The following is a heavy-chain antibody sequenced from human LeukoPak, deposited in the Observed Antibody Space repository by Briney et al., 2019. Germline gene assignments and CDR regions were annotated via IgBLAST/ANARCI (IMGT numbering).Heavy chain of an antibody. J-gene: IGHJ4*02. CDR1: GFTFSSYA. CDR3: AKNRGYDSSGYLDY. V-gene: IGHV3-23*01. CDR2: ISGSGGST. Sequence: GGSLRLSCAASGFTFSSYAVSWVRQAPGKGLEWVSAISGSGGSTYYADSVKGRFTISRDNSKNTLYLQMNSLRAEDTAVYYCAKNRGYDSSGYLDYWGQGTLVTVSS. D-gene: IGHD3-22*01.